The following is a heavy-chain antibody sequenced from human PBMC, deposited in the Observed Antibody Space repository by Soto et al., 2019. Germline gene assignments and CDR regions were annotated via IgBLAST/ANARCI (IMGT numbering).Heavy chain of an antibody. CDR2: IIPILGIA. Sequence: SVKVSCKASGGTFSSYTISWVRQAPGQGLEWMGRIIPILGIANYAQKFQGRVTITADKSTSTAYMELSSLRSEDTAVYYCARGGAIGYCSSTSCPNPDAFDIWGQGTMVTVSS. CDR3: ARGGAIGYCSSTSCPNPDAFDI. J-gene: IGHJ3*02. CDR1: GGTFSSYT. V-gene: IGHV1-69*02. D-gene: IGHD2-2*03.